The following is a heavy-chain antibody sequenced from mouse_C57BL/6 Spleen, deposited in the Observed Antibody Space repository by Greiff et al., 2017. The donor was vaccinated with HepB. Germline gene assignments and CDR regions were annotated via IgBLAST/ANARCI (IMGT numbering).Heavy chain of an antibody. CDR3: AGKAFITTVVARDYYAMDY. D-gene: IGHD1-1*01. Sequence: VQLQQSGPGLVQPSQSLSITCTVSGFSLTSYGVHWVRQSPGKGLEWLGVIWSGGSTDYNAAFISRLSISKDNSKSQVFFKMNSLQADDKAIYYCAGKAFITTVVARDYYAMDYWGQGTSVTVSS. CDR2: IWSGGST. CDR1: GFSLTSYG. J-gene: IGHJ4*01. V-gene: IGHV2-2*01.